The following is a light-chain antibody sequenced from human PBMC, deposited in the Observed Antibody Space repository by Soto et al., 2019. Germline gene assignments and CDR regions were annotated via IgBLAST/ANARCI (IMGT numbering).Light chain of an antibody. Sequence: DGQMTQSPSSLSASVGDRVTITCRASQGISNYVAWYQQKPGKVPNVLIYDASTLHSGVPPRFRGSGSGTHFTLTITGLQPEDVGTYYCQKYDSAPHTFGQGTKLELK. CDR2: DAS. V-gene: IGKV1-27*01. J-gene: IGKJ2*01. CDR3: QKYDSAPHT. CDR1: QGISNY.